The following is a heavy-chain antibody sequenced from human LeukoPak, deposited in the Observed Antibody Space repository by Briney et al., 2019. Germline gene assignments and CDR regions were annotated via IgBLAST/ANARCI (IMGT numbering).Heavy chain of an antibody. CDR1: GFTFSNYG. CDR3: GARALPTKNYFDY. Sequence: GGSLRLSCAASGFTFSNYGMSWVRQAPGKGLEWVSSISSSSSYIYYADSVKGRFTISRDNAKNSLYLQMNSLRAEDTADCARGARALPTKNYFDYWGQGTLVTVSS. D-gene: IGHD1-1*01. CDR2: ISSSSSYI. J-gene: IGHJ4*02. V-gene: IGHV3-21*01.